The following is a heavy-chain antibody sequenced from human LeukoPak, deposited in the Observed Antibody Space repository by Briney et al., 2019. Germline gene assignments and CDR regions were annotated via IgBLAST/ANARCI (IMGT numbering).Heavy chain of an antibody. CDR3: ARGGHYDFWSGYYAPFDY. V-gene: IGHV4-30-4*08. CDR2: IYYSGST. J-gene: IGHJ4*02. D-gene: IGHD3-3*01. Sequence: PSETLSLTCTVSGGSISSGDYYWSWIRQPPGKGLEWIGYIYYSGSTYYNPSLKSRVTISVDTSKNQFSLKLSSVTAADTAVYYCARGGHYDFWSGYYAPFDYWGQGTLVTVSS. CDR1: GGSISSGDYY.